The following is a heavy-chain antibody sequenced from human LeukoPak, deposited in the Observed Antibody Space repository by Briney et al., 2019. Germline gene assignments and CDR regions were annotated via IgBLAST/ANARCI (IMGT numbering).Heavy chain of an antibody. D-gene: IGHD3-3*01. CDR2: IFRDGST. V-gene: IGHV3-53*01. J-gene: IGHJ4*02. Sequence: GGSLRLSCAVSGFNVRTNYMSWVRQAPGKGLEWVSVIFRDGSTYYGDSVRGRFSISRDNSKNMVFLQMNNLRAEDTAVYFCARDFFDFWGGSWVWGQGTLVAVSS. CDR3: ARDFFDFWGGSWV. CDR1: GFNVRTNY.